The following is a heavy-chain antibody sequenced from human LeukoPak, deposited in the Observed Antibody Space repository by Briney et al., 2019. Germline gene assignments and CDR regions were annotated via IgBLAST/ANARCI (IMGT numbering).Heavy chain of an antibody. CDR3: AKDVDYGSGGNFYYFDY. D-gene: IGHD3-10*01. Sequence: GRSLRLSCAASGFTFDDYAMHWVRQAPGKGLEWVSSISWNSGSIGYADSVKGRFTISRDNAKNSLYLQMNSLRAEDMALYYCAKDVDYGSGGNFYYFDYWGQGTLVTVSS. CDR1: GFTFDDYA. J-gene: IGHJ4*02. CDR2: ISWNSGSI. V-gene: IGHV3-9*03.